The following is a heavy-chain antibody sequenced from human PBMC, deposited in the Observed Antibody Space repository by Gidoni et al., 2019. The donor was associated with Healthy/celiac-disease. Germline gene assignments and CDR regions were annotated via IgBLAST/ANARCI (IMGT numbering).Heavy chain of an antibody. CDR2: ISSSGSTI. V-gene: IGHV3-48*03. D-gene: IGHD2-15*01. CDR1: GFTFSSYE. J-gene: IGHJ4*02. CDR3: ARDLVVVAADPRHFDY. Sequence: EVQLVESGGGLVQPGGSLRLSCAASGFTFSSYEMNWVRQAPGKGLEWVSYISSSGSTIYYADSVKGRFTISRDNAKNSLYLQMNSLRAEDTAVYYCARDLVVVAADPRHFDYWGQGTLVTVSS.